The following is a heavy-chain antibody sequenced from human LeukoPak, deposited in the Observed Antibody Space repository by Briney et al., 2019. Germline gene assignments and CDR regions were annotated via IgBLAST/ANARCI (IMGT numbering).Heavy chain of an antibody. CDR3: AKGSYGSGSYRLYYFDY. CDR2: VSGDGGSS. D-gene: IGHD3-10*01. CDR1: GFTLANYV. V-gene: IGHV3-43*02. J-gene: IGHJ4*02. Sequence: GGSLRLSCVASGFTLANYVMHWVRQTPGQGLEWVSLVSGDGGSSYYADSVKVRFTISRDNSKNSLYLQMNSLRTEDTALYYCAKGSYGSGSYRLYYFDYWGQGTLVTVSS.